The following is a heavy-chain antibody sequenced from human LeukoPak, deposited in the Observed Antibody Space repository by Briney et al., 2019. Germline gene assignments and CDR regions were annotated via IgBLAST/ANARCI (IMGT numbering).Heavy chain of an antibody. D-gene: IGHD3-10*01. CDR3: ATDWGSGNYIIAFDI. CDR1: GFTFSTYW. V-gene: IGHV3-7*03. J-gene: IGHJ3*02. Sequence: GGSLRLSCAASGFTFSTYWMSWVRQAPGKGLEWVANIKQDGSEKYYVDSVKGRFTISRDNAKNSLYLQMNSLKTEDTAVYYCATDWGSGNYIIAFDIWGQGTMVTVSS. CDR2: IKQDGSEK.